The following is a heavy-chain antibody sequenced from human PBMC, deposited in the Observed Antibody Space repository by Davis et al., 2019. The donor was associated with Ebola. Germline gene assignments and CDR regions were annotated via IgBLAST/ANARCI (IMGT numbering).Heavy chain of an antibody. J-gene: IGHJ4*02. D-gene: IGHD3-10*01. V-gene: IGHV1-69*04. CDR2: IIPILGIA. Sequence: SVKVSCKASGGTFNSNNIAWVRQAPEQGLEWMGRIIPILGIANYAQKFQGRVTITADKSTSTAYMELRSLRSDDTAVYYCARDRGGDYSFDYWGQGTLVTVSS. CDR1: GGTFNSNN. CDR3: ARDRGGDYSFDY.